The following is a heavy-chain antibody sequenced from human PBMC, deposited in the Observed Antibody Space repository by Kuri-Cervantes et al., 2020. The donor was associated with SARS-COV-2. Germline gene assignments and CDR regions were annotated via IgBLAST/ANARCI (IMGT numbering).Heavy chain of an antibody. V-gene: IGHV3-23*01. J-gene: IGHJ6*02. D-gene: IGHD3-22*01. Sequence: GGSLRLSCAASGFTFSSYAMSWVRQAPGKGLEWVSAISGSGGSTYYADSVKGRFTISRDNSKNTLYLQMNSLRAEDTAVYYCAKEKRITMIVVVSYYYYGMDVWGQGTTVTVSS. CDR3: AKEKRITMIVVVSYYYYGMDV. CDR2: ISGSGGST. CDR1: GFTFSSYA.